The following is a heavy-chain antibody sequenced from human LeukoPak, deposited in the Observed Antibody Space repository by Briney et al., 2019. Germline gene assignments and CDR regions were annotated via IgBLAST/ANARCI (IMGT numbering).Heavy chain of an antibody. J-gene: IGHJ4*02. CDR2: ISPDGNTR. V-gene: IGHV3-7*03. CDR1: GLAFTNCW. Sequence: GGSLRLSCTASGLAFTNCWMSWVRQAPGEGLEWVANISPDGNTRYYVDSVEGRFTISRDNAKNSVLLQMDALTAEDTAVYYCANGCDGPWSLGGQGSLVTVSS. CDR3: ANGCDGPWSL. D-gene: IGHD5-24*01.